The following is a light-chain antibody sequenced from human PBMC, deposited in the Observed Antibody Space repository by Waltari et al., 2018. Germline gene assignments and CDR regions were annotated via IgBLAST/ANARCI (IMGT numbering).Light chain of an antibody. CDR3: CSFAGSHTYVV. CDR1: SSDVGGYNY. CDR2: DVS. J-gene: IGLJ2*01. Sequence: QSALTQPRSVSGSPGQSVTISCTGTSSDVGGYNYVSWYQQRPGKAPKLMIYDVSKRPSGVPGRFSGSKSGNTASLTSSGLQTEDEADYYCCSFAGSHTYVVFGGGTKLTVL. V-gene: IGLV2-11*01.